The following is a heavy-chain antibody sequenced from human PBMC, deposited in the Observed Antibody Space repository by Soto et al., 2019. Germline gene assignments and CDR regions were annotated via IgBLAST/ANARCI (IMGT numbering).Heavy chain of an antibody. Sequence: PSETLSLTCTVSGGSISSGDYYWRWIRQPPGKGLEWVGYIYYSGSTYYNPSLKSRVTISVDTSKNQFSLELSSVTAADTAVYYCARLVNWGSILNWFDPWGQGTLVTVSS. CDR2: IYYSGST. J-gene: IGHJ5*02. CDR3: ARLVNWGSILNWFDP. V-gene: IGHV4-30-4*01. D-gene: IGHD7-27*01. CDR1: GGSISSGDYY.